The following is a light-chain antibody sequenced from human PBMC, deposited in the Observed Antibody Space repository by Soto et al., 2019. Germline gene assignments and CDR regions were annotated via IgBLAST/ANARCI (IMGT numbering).Light chain of an antibody. V-gene: IGKV3-15*01. Sequence: EIVMTQSRATLSVSPGERAALSCRASQSVSSYLAFYQQKPGQAPRLLIYGASTRATGIPARFSGSGSGTEFTLTISSLQSEDFAVYYCQQYNNWPPTFGQGTKADIK. CDR1: QSVSSY. CDR2: GAS. J-gene: IGKJ1*01. CDR3: QQYNNWPPT.